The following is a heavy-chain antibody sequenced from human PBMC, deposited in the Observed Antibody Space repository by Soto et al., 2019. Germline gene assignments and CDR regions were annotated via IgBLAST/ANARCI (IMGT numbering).Heavy chain of an antibody. CDR3: ARAAIQDSSWYFWCDP. V-gene: IGHV1-69*13. D-gene: IGHD6-13*01. Sequence: VSSVKVSCKTSGGTFSRHAINWVRQAPGQGLEWMGGIIPLFGTTNYAQKFKGRVTISADESTSTAYMELSSLTSEDAAVYYCARAAIQDSSWYFWCDPWGQGTMVTVSS. J-gene: IGHJ5*02. CDR1: GGTFSRHA. CDR2: IIPLFGTT.